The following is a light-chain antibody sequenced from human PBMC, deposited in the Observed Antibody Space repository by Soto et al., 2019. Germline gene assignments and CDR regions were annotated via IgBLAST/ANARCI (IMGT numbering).Light chain of an antibody. CDR3: QQYGSSPRWT. V-gene: IGKV3-20*01. CDR2: GAS. J-gene: IGKJ1*01. Sequence: EIVMTHSPATLSVSPXXRATLSCTASQSVSSNLAWYQQKPGEAPRLLIYGASSRATGIPDRFSGSGSGTDFTLTISRLEPEDFAVYYCQQYGSSPRWTFGQGTKVDIK. CDR1: QSVSSN.